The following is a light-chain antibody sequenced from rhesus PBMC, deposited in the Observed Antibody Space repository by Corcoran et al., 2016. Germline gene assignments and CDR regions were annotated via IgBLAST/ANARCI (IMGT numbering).Light chain of an antibody. CDR2: DAS. Sequence: DIQMTQSPSSLSASVGDTVTITCRASQGISSHLNWFQQKQGKAPKLLIYDASRLESGVPSRFSGSGSGTDFTLTIGSLQPEDFATYYCLQHNGCPHSFGQGTKVEIK. J-gene: IGKJ2*01. CDR3: LQHNGCPHS. V-gene: IGKV1-28*02. CDR1: QGISSH.